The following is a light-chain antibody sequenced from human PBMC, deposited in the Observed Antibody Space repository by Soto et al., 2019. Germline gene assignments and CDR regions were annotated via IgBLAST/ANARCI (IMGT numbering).Light chain of an antibody. CDR1: QSVTGY. V-gene: IGKV3-11*01. CDR3: QQRSDWPRLT. CDR2: DAS. J-gene: IGKJ4*01. Sequence: EIVLTQSPATLSLSPGETATLSCRTSQSVTGYLAWFQQRPGQAPRLLIYDASNRAPGIPARFSGSGYGTDFTLTISSLESEDSAVYYCQQRSDWPRLTFGGGTKVEIK.